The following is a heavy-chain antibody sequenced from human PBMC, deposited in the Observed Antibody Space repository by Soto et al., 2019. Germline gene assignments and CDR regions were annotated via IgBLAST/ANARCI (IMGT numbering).Heavy chain of an antibody. CDR1: GYTFTSYY. D-gene: IGHD2-2*01. Sequence: GASVKVSCKASGYTFTSYYMHWVRQAPGQGLEWMGIINPSGGSTSYAQKFQGRVTMTRDTSTSTVYMELSSLRSEDTAVYYCAKDMAGIFVLVTAAADYWGQGTLVTISS. V-gene: IGHV1-46*01. J-gene: IGHJ4*02. CDR2: INPSGGST. CDR3: AKDMAGIFVLVTAAADY.